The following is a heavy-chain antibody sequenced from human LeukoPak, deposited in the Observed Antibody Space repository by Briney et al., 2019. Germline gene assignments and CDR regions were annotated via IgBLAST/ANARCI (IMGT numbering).Heavy chain of an antibody. D-gene: IGHD2-15*01. J-gene: IGHJ6*03. V-gene: IGHV4-38-2*02. CDR2: IYESGST. Sequence: SETLSLTCTVSGYSISSGYYGGWIRQPPGKGREWVGRIYESGSTCYNPSLKSRGTISVDTSENQFSLKPSSVTAADTAVYYCARGRGYCSGGSCYLPPLPYYYYMDVWGKGTTVTVSS. CDR3: ARGRGYCSGGSCYLPPLPYYYYMDV. CDR1: GYSISSGYY.